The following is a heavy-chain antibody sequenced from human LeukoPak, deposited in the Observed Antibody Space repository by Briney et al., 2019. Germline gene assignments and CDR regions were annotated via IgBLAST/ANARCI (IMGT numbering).Heavy chain of an antibody. D-gene: IGHD6-19*01. V-gene: IGHV4-59*08. CDR2: IYYSVST. CDR3: ARHEGVAGGRDYYYYGLDV. Sequence: SETLSLTCTVAGASISSYYWSWIRHPPGKVLEWIGYIYYSVSTNYNPSLTSRVTISVDTSTNQLSLQLNSVTGADTAVYYCARHEGVAGGRDYYYYGLDVWGQGTTVTVSS. J-gene: IGHJ6*02. CDR1: GASISSYY.